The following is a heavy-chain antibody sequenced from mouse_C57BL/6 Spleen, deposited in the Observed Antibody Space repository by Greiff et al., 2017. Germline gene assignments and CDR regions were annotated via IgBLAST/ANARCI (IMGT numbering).Heavy chain of an antibody. V-gene: IGHV1-50*01. Sequence: QVQLQQPGAELVKPGASVKLSCKASGYTFTSYWMQWVKQRPGQGLEWIGEIDPSDSYTNYNQKFKGKATLTVDTSSSTAYMQLSSLTSEDSAVYYCGRRGRLPYFDYWGQGTTLTVSS. J-gene: IGHJ2*01. CDR3: GRRGRLPYFDY. D-gene: IGHD2-2*01. CDR2: IDPSDSYT. CDR1: GYTFTSYW.